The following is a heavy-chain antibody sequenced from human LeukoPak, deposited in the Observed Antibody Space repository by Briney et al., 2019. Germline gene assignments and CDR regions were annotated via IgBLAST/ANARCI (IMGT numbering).Heavy chain of an antibody. CDR1: GFTVSSNC. Sequence: GGSLRHSCAASGFTVSSNCMSWVRQAPGKGLEWVSVIYSGGSTYYADSVKGRFTISRDNSKNTLYLQMNSLRAEDTAVYYCARDDILTGYRDYWGQGTLVTVSS. CDR2: IYSGGST. D-gene: IGHD3-9*01. J-gene: IGHJ4*02. CDR3: ARDDILTGYRDY. V-gene: IGHV3-53*01.